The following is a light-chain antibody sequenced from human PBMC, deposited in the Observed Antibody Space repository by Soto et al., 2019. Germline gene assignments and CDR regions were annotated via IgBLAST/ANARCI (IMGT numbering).Light chain of an antibody. J-gene: IGKJ1*01. CDR2: GAS. CDR3: QQYGNSRT. Sequence: EIVLTQSPATLSVSPGERATLSCRASQSVSSNLAWYQQKPGQAPRLLIYGASTRATGIPDRFSGSGSGTDFTLTISRLEPEDFAVYYCQQYGNSRTCGQGTKVDIK. CDR1: QSVSSN. V-gene: IGKV3-20*01.